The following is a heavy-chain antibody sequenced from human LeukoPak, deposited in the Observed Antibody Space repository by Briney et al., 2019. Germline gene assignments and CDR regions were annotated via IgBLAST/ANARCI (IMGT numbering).Heavy chain of an antibody. CDR3: AAGSLLLKCGFDI. CDR1: GFTFRNSV. D-gene: IGHD2-21*02. V-gene: IGHV1-58*02. J-gene: IGHJ3*02. CDR2: IVVGSGNT. Sequence: SVKVSCKASGFTFRNSVMQWVRQARGQSPEWIGWIVVGSGNTNYEQRFQDRVTISRDMSTGTAYMELRSLRSEDTAVYYCAAGSLLLKCGFDIWGQGTLVSVSS.